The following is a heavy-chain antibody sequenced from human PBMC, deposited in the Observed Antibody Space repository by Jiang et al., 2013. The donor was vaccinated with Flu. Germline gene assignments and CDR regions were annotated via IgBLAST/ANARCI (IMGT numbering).Heavy chain of an antibody. Sequence: QLVKSGAEVKKPGASVKVSCKASGHPFTNFYIHWVRQAPGQGLEWMGRINPNNGGTVYAQKFQGRVTMTRDTSISTAYMDLRSLKSDDTAVYYCARGLPALYYFDSWGQGTLVTVSS. CDR1: GHPFTNFY. D-gene: IGHD2-15*01. CDR3: ARGLPALYYFDS. J-gene: IGHJ4*02. V-gene: IGHV1-2*02. CDR2: INPNNGGT.